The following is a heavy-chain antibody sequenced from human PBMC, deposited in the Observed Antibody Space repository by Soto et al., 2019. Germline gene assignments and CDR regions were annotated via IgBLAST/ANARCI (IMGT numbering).Heavy chain of an antibody. J-gene: IGHJ4*02. CDR2: FYYSEST. CDR1: GGSISSYY. D-gene: IGHD3-3*01. CDR3: ATITIFGVVPNYFDY. Sequence: SETLSLTCTVSGGSISSYYWSWIRQPPGKGLEWIGSFYYSESTYYNPSLKSRVIISVDTSKNQFSLKLSSVTAADTAVYYCATITIFGVVPNYFDYWGQGTLVTVSS. V-gene: IGHV4-59*05.